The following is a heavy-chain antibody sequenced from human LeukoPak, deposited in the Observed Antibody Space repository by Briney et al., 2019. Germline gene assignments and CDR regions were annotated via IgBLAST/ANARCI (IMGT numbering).Heavy chain of an antibody. V-gene: IGHV3-30*03. CDR2: ISNDGSRK. D-gene: IGHD3-3*01. CDR1: GFTFSRHG. CDR3: ARDRAWNYFDY. Sequence: GGSLRLSCAPSGFTFSRHGMHWVRQAPGKGLEWVAIISNDGSRKYYAHSVEGRFTISRDNSKNTLYLQMDSLRAEDTAVYYCARDRAWNYFDYWGQRTLVTVSS. J-gene: IGHJ4*02.